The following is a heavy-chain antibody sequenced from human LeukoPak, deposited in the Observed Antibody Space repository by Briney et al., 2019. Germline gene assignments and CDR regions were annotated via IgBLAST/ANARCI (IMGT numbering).Heavy chain of an antibody. CDR2: INWNGGST. D-gene: IGHD5-12*01. CDR1: GLTFDDYG. V-gene: IGHV3-20*04. J-gene: IGHJ4*02. CDR3: ASDIVATIFSY. Sequence: GGSLRLSCAASGLTFDDYGMSWVRQAPGKGLEWVSGINWNGGSTGYADSVKGRFTISRDNAKNSLYLQMNSLRAEDTALYYCASDIVATIFSYWGQGTLVTVSS.